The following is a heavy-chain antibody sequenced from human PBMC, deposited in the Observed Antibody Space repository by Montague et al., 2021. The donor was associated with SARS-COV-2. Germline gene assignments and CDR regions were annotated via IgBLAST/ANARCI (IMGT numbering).Heavy chain of an antibody. CDR1: GASLSSDSLS. D-gene: IGHD2-2*03. CDR2: TYYRSKWYN. V-gene: IGHV6-1*01. Sequence: VSPGASLSSDSLSWHWIRQSPSRGLEWLASTYYRSKWYNDSAPSVSGRATVKPDTSRNQFSLHLDSVTPEATALYFCARKMDSSFDVWGKGTMVIVS. CDR3: ARKMDSSFDV. J-gene: IGHJ3*01.